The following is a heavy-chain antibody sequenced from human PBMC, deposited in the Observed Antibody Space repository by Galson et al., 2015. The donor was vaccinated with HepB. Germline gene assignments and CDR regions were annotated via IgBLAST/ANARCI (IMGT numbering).Heavy chain of an antibody. J-gene: IGHJ2*01. Sequence: SLRLSCAASGFTFSSYAMHWVRQAPGKGLEWVAVISYDGSNKYYADSVKGRFTISRDNSKNTLYLQMNSLRAEDTAVYYCARDSVWGGWYSYWYFDLWGRGTLVTVSS. CDR1: GFTFSSYA. CDR3: ARDSVWGGWYSYWYFDL. D-gene: IGHD6-19*01. CDR2: ISYDGSNK. V-gene: IGHV3-30-3*01.